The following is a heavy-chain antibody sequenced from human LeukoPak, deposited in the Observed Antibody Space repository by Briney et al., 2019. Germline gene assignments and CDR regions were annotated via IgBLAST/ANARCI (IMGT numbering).Heavy chain of an antibody. J-gene: IGHJ4*02. Sequence: SGGSLRLSCAASGFTFSSYAMSWVRQAPGKGLEWVSAISGSGGSTYYADSAKGRFTISRDNSKNTLYLQMNSLRAEDTAVYYCAKDQDYYDSSGYCDYWGQGTLVTVSS. D-gene: IGHD3-22*01. CDR3: AKDQDYYDSSGYCDY. CDR1: GFTFSSYA. V-gene: IGHV3-23*01. CDR2: ISGSGGST.